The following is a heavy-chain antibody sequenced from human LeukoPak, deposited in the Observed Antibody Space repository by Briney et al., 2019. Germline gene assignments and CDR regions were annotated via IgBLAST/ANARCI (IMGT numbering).Heavy chain of an antibody. Sequence: GASVKVSCKASGYTFTGYYMHWVRQAPGQGLEWMGWINPNSGGTNYAQKFQGRVTMTRDTSISTAYMELSRLRSDDTAVYYCARVSIAAAGTPLDWGQGTLVTVSS. V-gene: IGHV1-2*02. J-gene: IGHJ4*02. CDR2: INPNSGGT. CDR3: ARVSIAAAGTPLD. CDR1: GYTFTGYY. D-gene: IGHD6-13*01.